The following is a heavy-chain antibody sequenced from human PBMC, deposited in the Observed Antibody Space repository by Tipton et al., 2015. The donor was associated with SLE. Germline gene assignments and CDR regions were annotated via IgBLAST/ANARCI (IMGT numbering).Heavy chain of an antibody. D-gene: IGHD3-10*01. CDR1: GGSFSGYY. J-gene: IGHJ5*02. V-gene: IGHV4-34*01. Sequence: TLSLTCAVYGGSFSGYYWSWIRQPPGKGLEWIGEINHSGGTNYNPSLKSRVTISVDTSKNQFSLKLSSVTAADTAVYYCAVWFGEFPFDPWGQGTLVTVSS. CDR3: AVWFGEFPFDP. CDR2: INHSGGT.